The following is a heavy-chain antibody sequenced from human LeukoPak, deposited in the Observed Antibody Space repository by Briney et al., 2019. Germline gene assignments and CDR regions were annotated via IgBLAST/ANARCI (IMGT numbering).Heavy chain of an antibody. CDR3: AGQGYYYDSSGYYH. CDR2: IIPIFGTA. J-gene: IGHJ4*02. V-gene: IGHV1-69*01. CDR1: GGTFSSYA. D-gene: IGHD3-22*01. Sequence: GSSVKVSCKASGGTFSSYAISWVRHAPGQGLEWMGGIIPIFGTANHAQKFQGRVTITADESTSTAYMELSSLRSEDTAVYYCAGQGYYYDSSGYYHWGQGTLVTVSS.